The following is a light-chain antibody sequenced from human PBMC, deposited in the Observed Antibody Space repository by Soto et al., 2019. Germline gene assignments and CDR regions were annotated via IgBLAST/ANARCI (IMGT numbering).Light chain of an antibody. J-gene: IGKJ2*01. Sequence: EVVLTQSPGTLSLSPGERATLSCRASQSVSNNFLAWYQQKLGQAPRLLIFGASTRATATPDRFSGRGSGADFTLTIGRLESEDSAVYYCHQYGGSPQTFGQGTKLEIK. CDR2: GAS. CDR1: QSVSNNF. V-gene: IGKV3-20*01. CDR3: HQYGGSPQT.